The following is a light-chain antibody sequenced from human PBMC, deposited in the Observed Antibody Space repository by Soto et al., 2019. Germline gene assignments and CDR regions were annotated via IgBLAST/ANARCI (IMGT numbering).Light chain of an antibody. CDR2: DAS. CDR3: QQRSNWVPYT. CDR1: QSVSSY. V-gene: IGKV3-11*01. J-gene: IGKJ2*01. Sequence: EIVLTQSPATLSLSPGERATLSCRASQSVSSYLAWYQQKPGQDPRLLIYDASNRATGIPARFSGSGSGTDFTLTIGSVEPEDFAVYYCQQRSNWVPYTFGQWTKLEIK.